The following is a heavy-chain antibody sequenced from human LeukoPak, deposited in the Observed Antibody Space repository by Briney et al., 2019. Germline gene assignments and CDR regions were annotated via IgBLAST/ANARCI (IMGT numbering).Heavy chain of an antibody. CDR2: IYYSGST. J-gene: IGHJ5*02. CDR1: GGSISSSSYH. Sequence: NASETLSLTCTVSGGSISSSSYHWGWIRQPPGKGLEWIGSIYYSGSTYYNPSLKSRVTISVDTSKNQFSLKLSSVTAADTAVYYCARVLVAARQNWFDPWGQGTLVTVSS. CDR3: ARVLVAARQNWFDP. D-gene: IGHD6-6*01. V-gene: IGHV4-39*01.